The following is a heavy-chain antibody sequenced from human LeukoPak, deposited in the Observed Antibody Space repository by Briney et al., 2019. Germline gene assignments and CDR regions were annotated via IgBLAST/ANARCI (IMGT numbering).Heavy chain of an antibody. J-gene: IGHJ4*02. D-gene: IGHD6-19*01. CDR3: AREIAVAGPDY. Sequence: PSETLSLTCTVSGGSISSGGYYWSWIRQPPGKGLEWIGYIYHSGSTYYNPSLKSRVTISVDRSKNQFSLKLSSVTAADTAVYYCAREIAVAGPDYWGQGTLVTVSS. V-gene: IGHV4-30-2*01. CDR1: GGSISSGGYY. CDR2: IYHSGST.